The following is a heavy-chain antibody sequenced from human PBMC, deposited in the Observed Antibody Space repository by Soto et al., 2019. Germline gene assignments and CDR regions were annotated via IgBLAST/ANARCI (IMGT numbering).Heavy chain of an antibody. CDR3: ARERIVVVVAARGVYFDY. V-gene: IGHV3-33*01. J-gene: IGHJ4*02. Sequence: LRLSCAASGFTFSSYCMHWVRQAPGKGLEWVAVIWYDGSNKYYADSVKGRFTISRDNSKNTLYLQMNSLRAEDTAVYYCARERIVVVVAARGVYFDYWGQGTLVTVSS. CDR1: GFTFSSYC. D-gene: IGHD2-15*01. CDR2: IWYDGSNK.